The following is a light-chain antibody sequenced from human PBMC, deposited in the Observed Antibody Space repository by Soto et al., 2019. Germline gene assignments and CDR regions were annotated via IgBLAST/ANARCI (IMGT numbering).Light chain of an antibody. V-gene: IGKV1-5*03. CDR1: QSITRL. CDR3: QQYITYQWT. J-gene: IGKJ1*01. Sequence: DVHLTQSPSTLSAVVGDRVTIACRASQSITRLLAWYQQKPGKAPKLLISTASRLQHGVPSRFSDNGSETEFTLTIDSMHTDDFANYYCQQYITYQWTFGQGTKVDIK. CDR2: TAS.